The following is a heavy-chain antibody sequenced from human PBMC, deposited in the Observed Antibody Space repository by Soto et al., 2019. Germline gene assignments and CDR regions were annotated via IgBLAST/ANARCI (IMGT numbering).Heavy chain of an antibody. CDR1: GDSVSSTSAA. D-gene: IGHD3-16*01. CDR2: TYYRSKWYN. CDR3: ARGAQGGYYYGRDV. V-gene: IGHV6-1*01. Sequence: SQPLSLTCVVSGDSVSSTSAAWNWSGQAPSRGLEWLGRTYYRSKWYNDYAVSVKSRININTDTSKNQVPLQLNSVTREDTAVYHRARGAQGGYYYGRDVWAQGPTVT. J-gene: IGHJ6*02.